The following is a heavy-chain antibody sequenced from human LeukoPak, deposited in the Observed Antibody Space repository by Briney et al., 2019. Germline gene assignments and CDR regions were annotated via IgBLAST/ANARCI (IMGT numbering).Heavy chain of an antibody. CDR1: GYTFSSYG. J-gene: IGHJ4*02. Sequence: GASVKVSCKASGYTFSSYGNTWVRQAPGQGLEWMGWISAYSGKPNYAQNLQGRVTMTTDTSTSTAYMELRSLRSDDTAVYYCARGGPGAEILGFFTHGTFFDYWGQGALVTVSS. CDR3: ARGGPGAEILGFFTHGTFFDY. D-gene: IGHD1-26*01. CDR2: ISAYSGKP. V-gene: IGHV1-18*01.